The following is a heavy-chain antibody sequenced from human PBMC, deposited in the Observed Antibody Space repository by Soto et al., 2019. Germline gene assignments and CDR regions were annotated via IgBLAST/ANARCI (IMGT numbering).Heavy chain of an antibody. J-gene: IGHJ4*02. D-gene: IGHD3-22*01. Sequence: GGSLRLSCAASGFTFSSYSIYWVRQAPGKGLEWGSGISGSGSGTYYADSVKGLFTISRDNSKNTLYLQMNSLRAEDTAEYYCGKGSSDYYDPCEYWGPGTLVSVA. CDR2: ISGSGSGT. V-gene: IGHV3-23*01. CDR1: GFTFSSYS. CDR3: GKGSSDYYDPCEY.